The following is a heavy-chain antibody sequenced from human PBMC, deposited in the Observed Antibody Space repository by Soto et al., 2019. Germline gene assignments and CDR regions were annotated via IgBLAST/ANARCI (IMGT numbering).Heavy chain of an antibody. V-gene: IGHV1-69*13. CDR1: GYTFTGYY. D-gene: IGHD3-22*01. Sequence: ASVKVSCKASGYTFTGYYMHWVRQAPGQGLEWMGGIIPIFGTSNYAQKFRGRVTISADESTSTAYMELSSLRSEDTAIYYCARDYYDSSGYVYFDYWGPGTLVTVSS. CDR3: ARDYYDSSGYVYFDY. J-gene: IGHJ4*02. CDR2: IIPIFGTS.